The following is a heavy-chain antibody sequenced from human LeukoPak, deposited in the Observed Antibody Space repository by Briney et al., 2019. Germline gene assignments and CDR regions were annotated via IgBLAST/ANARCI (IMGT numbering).Heavy chain of an antibody. V-gene: IGHV3-7*01. Sequence: PGGSLRLSCAASGFTFSSYWMSWVRQAPGKGLEWVANIKQDGSEKYYVDSVKGRFTISRDNAKNSLYLQMNSLRAEDTAVYYCARVAAAVAGTRTSYYYYYYMDVWGKGTTVTVSS. CDR2: IKQDGSEK. J-gene: IGHJ6*03. CDR1: GFTFSSYW. D-gene: IGHD6-19*01. CDR3: ARVAAAVAGTRTSYYYYYYMDV.